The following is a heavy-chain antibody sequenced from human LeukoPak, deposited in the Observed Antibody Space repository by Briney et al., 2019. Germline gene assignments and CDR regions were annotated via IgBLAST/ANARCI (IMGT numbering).Heavy chain of an antibody. CDR3: ARDLAYRTFDY. Sequence: GGSLRLSCAASGFTFSTYSMNWVRQAPGKGLEWVSSISSSRSDTYYRNSVKGRFTISRDNAKNTLYLQMNSLRVKDTAVYYCARDLAYRTFDYWGQGILVTVSS. J-gene: IGHJ4*02. V-gene: IGHV3-21*01. CDR1: GFTFSTYS. CDR2: ISSSRSDT.